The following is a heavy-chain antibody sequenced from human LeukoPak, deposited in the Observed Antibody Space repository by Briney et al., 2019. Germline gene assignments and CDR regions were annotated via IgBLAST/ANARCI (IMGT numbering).Heavy chain of an antibody. CDR3: ARVELGYYYDSSGYHPGAFDI. V-gene: IGHV4-34*01. J-gene: IGHJ3*02. D-gene: IGHD3-22*01. CDR2: INHSGST. CDR1: GGSFSGYY. Sequence: SETLSLTCAVYGGSFSGYYWSWIRQPPGKGLEWIGEINHSGSTNYNPSLKSRVTISVDTSKNQFSLKLSSVTAADTAVYYCARVELGYYYDSSGYHPGAFDIWGQGTMVTVSP.